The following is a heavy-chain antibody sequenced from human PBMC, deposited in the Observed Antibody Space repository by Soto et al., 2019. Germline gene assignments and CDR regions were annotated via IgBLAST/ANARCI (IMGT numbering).Heavy chain of an antibody. D-gene: IGHD5-12*01. CDR3: AKDGGTYPEIKWDWILWLRSHDAFDI. CDR2: ISGSGGST. J-gene: IGHJ3*02. V-gene: IGHV3-23*01. Sequence: GGSLRLSCAASGFTFSSYAMSWVRQAPGKGLEWVSAISGSGGSTYYADSVKGRFTISRDNSKNTLYLQMNSLRAEDTAVYYCAKDGGTYPEIKWDWILWLRSHDAFDIWGQGTMVTVSS. CDR1: GFTFSSYA.